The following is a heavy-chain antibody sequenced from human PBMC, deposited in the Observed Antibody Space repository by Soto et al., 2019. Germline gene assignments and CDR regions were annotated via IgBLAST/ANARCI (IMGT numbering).Heavy chain of an antibody. V-gene: IGHV1-18*01. CDR1: GYTFTSYG. CDR2: IRAYNGNT. CDR3: ARDSPIFGSSSSISNWFDP. J-gene: IGHJ5*02. D-gene: IGHD6-6*01. Sequence: GASVKVSCKASGYTFTSYGISWVRQAPGQGLEWMGWIRAYNGNTNYAQKLQGRVTMTTDTSTSTAYMELRSLRSDDTAVYYCARDSPIFGSSSSISNWFDPWVQGTLVTVSS.